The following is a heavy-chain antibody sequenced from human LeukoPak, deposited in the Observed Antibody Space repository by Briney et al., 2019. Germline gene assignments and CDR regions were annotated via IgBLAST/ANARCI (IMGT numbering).Heavy chain of an antibody. V-gene: IGHV3-48*02. Sequence: GGSLRLSRAASGSTFSTDTMNWVRQAPGKGLEWVSQISSTSTTIYYADSVQGRFTISRDNAKNSLYLQMNSLRDEDTAVYYCARMTSYYYPIWGEGTMVTVSS. CDR2: ISSTSTTI. J-gene: IGHJ3*02. CDR1: GSTFSTDT. CDR3: ARMTSYYYPI. D-gene: IGHD3-22*01.